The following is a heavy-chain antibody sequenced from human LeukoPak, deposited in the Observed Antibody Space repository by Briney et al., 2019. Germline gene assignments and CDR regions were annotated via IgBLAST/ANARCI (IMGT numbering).Heavy chain of an antibody. J-gene: IGHJ3*02. Sequence: ASVKVSCKASGYTFTSYAISWVRQAPGQGLEWMGGIIPIFGTANYAQKFQGRVTITTDESTGTAYMELSSLRSEDTAVYYCARGQRSYCGGGCYSTDAFDIWGQGTMVTVSS. CDR2: IIPIFGTA. CDR1: GYTFTSYA. D-gene: IGHD2-21*01. CDR3: ARGQRSYCGGGCYSTDAFDI. V-gene: IGHV1-69*05.